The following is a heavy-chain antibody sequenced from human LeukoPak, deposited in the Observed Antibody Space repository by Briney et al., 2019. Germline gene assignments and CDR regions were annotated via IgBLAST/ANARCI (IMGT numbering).Heavy chain of an antibody. J-gene: IGHJ4*02. CDR2: IYHSGSI. D-gene: IGHD2-15*01. CDR1: GGSISSSNW. CDR3: ARGGGRYCSGGSCYHHPPAFPFDEYYFDY. V-gene: IGHV4-4*02. Sequence: PSETLSLTCAVSGGSISSSNWWSWVRQPPGKGLEWIGEIYHSGSINYNPSLKSRVTISVDKSKNQFSLELSSVTAADTAVYYCARGGGRYCSGGSCYHHPPAFPFDEYYFDYWGQGTLVTVSS.